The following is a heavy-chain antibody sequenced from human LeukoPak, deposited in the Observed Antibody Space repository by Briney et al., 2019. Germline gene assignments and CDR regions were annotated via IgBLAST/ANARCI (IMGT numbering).Heavy chain of an antibody. CDR2: ISYDGSNK. J-gene: IGHJ3*02. V-gene: IGHV3-30*03. D-gene: IGHD3-22*01. CDR3: ARGDSRTSPDAFDI. Sequence: GGSLRLSCAASGFTFSSYGMHWVRQAPGKGLEWVAVISYDGSNKYYADSVKGRFTISRDNSKNTLYLQMNSLRAEDTAVYYCARGDSRTSPDAFDIWGQGTMVTVSS. CDR1: GFTFSSYG.